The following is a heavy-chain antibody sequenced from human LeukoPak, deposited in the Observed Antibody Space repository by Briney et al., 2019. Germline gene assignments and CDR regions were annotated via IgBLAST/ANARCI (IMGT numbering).Heavy chain of an antibody. CDR2: IYHSGST. Sequence: SETLSLTCTVSGYSISSGYYWGWIRQPPGKGLEWIGSIYHSGSTYYNPSLKSRVTISVDTSKNQFSLKLSSVTAADTAVYYCARGDKRLRSNWFDPWGQGTLVTVSS. V-gene: IGHV4-38-2*02. CDR1: GYSISSGYY. J-gene: IGHJ5*02. D-gene: IGHD6-25*01. CDR3: ARGDKRLRSNWFDP.